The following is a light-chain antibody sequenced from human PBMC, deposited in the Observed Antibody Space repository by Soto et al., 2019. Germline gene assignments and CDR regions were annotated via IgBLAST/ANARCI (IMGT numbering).Light chain of an antibody. Sequence: DIQMTQSPPSLSASVGDTITITCRASQPISTYLDWYQVTLGKAPKLLIYGASTLKDGVPSRLSGSGSGTHFTLIRNSLKPVDIPTYYSELNYKLPNRTFRQGNKVE. J-gene: IGKJ1*01. CDR2: GAS. CDR1: QPISTY. CDR3: ELNYKLPNRT. V-gene: IGKV1-39*01.